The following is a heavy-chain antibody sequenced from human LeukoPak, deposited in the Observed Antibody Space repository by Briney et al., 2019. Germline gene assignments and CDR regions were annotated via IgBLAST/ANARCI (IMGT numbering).Heavy chain of an antibody. Sequence: GGSLRLSCAASGFTFSSYDMHWVRQATGKGLEWVSAIGTAGDTYYPGSVKGRFTISRENAKNSLYLQMNSLRAGDTAVYYCARGSGGGWYWSNGMDVWGQGTTVTVSS. CDR2: IGTAGDT. D-gene: IGHD6-19*01. CDR3: ARGSGGGWYWSNGMDV. V-gene: IGHV3-13*01. CDR1: GFTFSSYD. J-gene: IGHJ6*02.